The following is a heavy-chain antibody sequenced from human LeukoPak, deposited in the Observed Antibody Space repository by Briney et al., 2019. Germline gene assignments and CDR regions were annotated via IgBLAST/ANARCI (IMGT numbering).Heavy chain of an antibody. CDR2: IRSKGFGGTA. CDR3: YRAVNGSPY. CDR1: GFIFENYA. J-gene: IGHJ4*02. D-gene: IGHD2-8*01. Sequence: GGSLRLSCATSGFIFENYAMTWVRQAPGKGLEWLGFIRSKGFGGTAQYAASVKGRFTISRDNSERVAYLEMDSLKIEDTAVYFCYRAVNGSPYWGQGTLVTVSS. V-gene: IGHV3-49*04.